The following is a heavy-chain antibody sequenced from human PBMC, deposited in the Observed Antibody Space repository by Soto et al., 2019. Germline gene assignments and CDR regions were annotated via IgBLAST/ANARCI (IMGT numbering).Heavy chain of an antibody. V-gene: IGHV3-23*01. CDR3: AKGPPSDPFSDIVVVPAAPPE. D-gene: IGHD2-2*01. CDR2: ISGSGGST. J-gene: IGHJ4*02. Sequence: GESLKISCAASGFTFSSYAMSWVRQAPGKGLEWVSAISGSGGSTYYADSVKGRFTISRDNSKNTLYLQMNSLRAEDTAVYYCAKGPPSDPFSDIVVVPAAPPEWGQGTLVTVSS. CDR1: GFTFSSYA.